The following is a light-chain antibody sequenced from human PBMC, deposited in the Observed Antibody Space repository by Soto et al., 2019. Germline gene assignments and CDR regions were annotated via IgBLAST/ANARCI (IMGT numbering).Light chain of an antibody. J-gene: IGLJ2*01. CDR3: QSYDRSHVV. CDR2: GNS. V-gene: IGLV1-40*01. Sequence: QSVRTQPPSVSGAPGQRVTISCTGSSSNIGAGYDVHWYQQLPGTAPKLLIYGNSNRPSGVPDRFSGSKSGTSASLAITGLQAEDEADYYCQSYDRSHVVFGGVTKLTVL. CDR1: SSNIGAGYD.